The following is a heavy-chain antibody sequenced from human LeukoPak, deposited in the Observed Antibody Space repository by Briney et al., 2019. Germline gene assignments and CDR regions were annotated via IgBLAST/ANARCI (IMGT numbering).Heavy chain of an antibody. D-gene: IGHD5-18*01. CDR2: IYYSGST. CDR3: AREGGYSYGYGRSRYFDY. V-gene: IGHV4-59*01. CDR1: GGSISSYY. J-gene: IGHJ4*02. Sequence: SETLSLTCTVSGGSISSYYWSWIRQPPGKGLEWIGYIYYSGSTNYNPSLKSRVTISVDTSKNQFSLKLSSVTAAGTAVYYCAREGGYSYGYGRSRYFDYWGQGTLVTVSS.